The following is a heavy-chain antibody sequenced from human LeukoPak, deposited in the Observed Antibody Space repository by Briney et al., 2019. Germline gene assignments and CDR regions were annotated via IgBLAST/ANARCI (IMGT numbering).Heavy chain of an antibody. Sequence: GGSLRLSCAASGFTFSDYGMNWVRQAPGKGLEWVSVIYSGGNTYYADSVKGRFTISRDNSKSTLYLQMNSLRAEDTAVYYCASSFFNGYSYGFDYWGQGTLVTVSS. V-gene: IGHV3-66*01. CDR2: IYSGGNT. J-gene: IGHJ4*02. CDR1: GFTFSDYG. D-gene: IGHD5-18*01. CDR3: ASSFFNGYSYGFDY.